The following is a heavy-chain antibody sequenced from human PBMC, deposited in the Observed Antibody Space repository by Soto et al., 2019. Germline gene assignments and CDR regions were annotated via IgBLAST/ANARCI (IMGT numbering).Heavy chain of an antibody. CDR2: IIPIFGTA. D-gene: IGHD5-18*01. CDR1: GGTFSSYA. J-gene: IGHJ4*02. Sequence: ASVKVSCKASGGTFSSYAISWVRQAPGQGLEWMGGIIPIFGTANYAQKFQGRVTITADKSTSTAYMELSSLRSEDTAVYYCARVRFGYSYGYDWGQGTLVTVSS. V-gene: IGHV1-69*06. CDR3: ARVRFGYSYGYD.